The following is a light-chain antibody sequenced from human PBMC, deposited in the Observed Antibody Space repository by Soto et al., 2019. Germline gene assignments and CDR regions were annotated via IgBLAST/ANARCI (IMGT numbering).Light chain of an antibody. CDR1: QTISSW. CDR2: KAS. CDR3: QHYNSYSEA. V-gene: IGKV1-5*03. Sequence: DIQITQSPSTLSASVGDRGTMTCRASQTISSWLAWYQQRTGKAPKLLIYKASTLKSGVPSRFRGSGSGTECTLTISRLQPDDFETYYCQHYNSYSEAFGQGTKVDIK. J-gene: IGKJ1*01.